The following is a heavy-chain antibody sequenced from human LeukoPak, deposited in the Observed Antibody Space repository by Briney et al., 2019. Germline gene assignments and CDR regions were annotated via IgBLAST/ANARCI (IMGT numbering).Heavy chain of an antibody. CDR1: GFTFSSYG. D-gene: IGHD4-17*01. CDR2: ISYDGSNK. J-gene: IGHJ6*02. CDR3: AKVSGDYVPYYYGMDV. V-gene: IGHV3-30*18. Sequence: GGSLRLSCAASGFTFSSYGMHWVRQAPGKGLEWVAVISYDGSNKYYADSVKGRFTISRDNSKNTLYLQMNSLRAEDTAVYYCAKVSGDYVPYYYGMDVWGQGTTVTVSS.